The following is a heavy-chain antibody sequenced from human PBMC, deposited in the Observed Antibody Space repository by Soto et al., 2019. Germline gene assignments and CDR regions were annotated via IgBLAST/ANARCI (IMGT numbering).Heavy chain of an antibody. J-gene: IGHJ4*02. Sequence: SCAASGFTLSTYGMHWVRQAPGKGLEWVAAMSYDGTKEYYADSVKGRFTISRDSSRNTLFLQLNSLRAEDTAVYYCAKEFGSTWIDHWGEGTLVTVSS. CDR3: AKEFGSTWIDH. CDR1: GFTLSTYG. D-gene: IGHD6-13*01. CDR2: MSYDGTKE. V-gene: IGHV3-30*18.